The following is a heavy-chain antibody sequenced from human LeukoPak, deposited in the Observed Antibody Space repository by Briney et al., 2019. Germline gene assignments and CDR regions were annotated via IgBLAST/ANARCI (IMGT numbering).Heavy chain of an antibody. V-gene: IGHV4-39*01. J-gene: IGHJ3*02. Sequence: PSETLSLTCTVSGGSISSSSYYWGWIRQPPGKGLEWIGSIYYSGSTYYNPSLKSRVTISVDTSKNQFSLKLSSVTAADTAVYYCATLGYCSGGSCYSGAFDIWGQGTMVTVSS. CDR1: GGSISSSSYY. CDR3: ATLGYCSGGSCYSGAFDI. D-gene: IGHD2-15*01. CDR2: IYYSGST.